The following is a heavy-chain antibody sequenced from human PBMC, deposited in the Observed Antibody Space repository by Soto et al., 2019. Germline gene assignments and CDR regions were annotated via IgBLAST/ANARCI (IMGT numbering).Heavy chain of an antibody. J-gene: IGHJ5*02. D-gene: IGHD3-3*01. CDR1: GFTFSSYG. V-gene: IGHV3-30*18. CDR3: AKDLYDFWSGYPPYNWFDP. Sequence: QVQLVESGGGVVHPGRSLRLSCAASGFTFSSYGMHWVRQAPGKGLEWVAVISYDGSNKYYADSVKGRFTISGDNSKNTLYLQMNSLRAEDTAVYYCAKDLYDFWSGYPPYNWFDPWGQGTLVTVSS. CDR2: ISYDGSNK.